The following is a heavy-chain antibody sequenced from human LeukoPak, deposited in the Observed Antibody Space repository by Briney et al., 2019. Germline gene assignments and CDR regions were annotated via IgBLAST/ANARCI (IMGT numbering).Heavy chain of an antibody. CDR1: GFTFSSYS. J-gene: IGHJ4*02. CDR2: ISNDGSKK. V-gene: IGHV3-30*18. D-gene: IGHD5-18*01. CDR3: AKDRYSYAFEYSDS. Sequence: GGSLRLSCAASGFTFSSYSMHWVRQAPGKGLDWVAVISNDGSKKYYADSVKGRFTISRDNSKNTLSLQVSSLRTEDTAVYYCAKDRYSYAFEYSDSWGQGTLVTVSS.